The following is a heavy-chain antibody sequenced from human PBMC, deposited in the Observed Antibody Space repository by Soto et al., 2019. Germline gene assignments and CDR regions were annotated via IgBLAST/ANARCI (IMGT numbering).Heavy chain of an antibody. CDR2: ISSSSSTI. V-gene: IGHV3-48*02. J-gene: IGHJ6*02. CDR1: GFTFSSYS. Sequence: EVQLVESGGGLVQPGGSLRLSCAASGFTFSSYSMNWVRQAPGKGLEWVSYISSSSSTIYYADSVKGRFTISRDNAKNSXXLRMNSLRDEGTAVYYCARDHAADGSYFPYSGMDVWGQGATVTVSS. D-gene: IGHD1-26*01. CDR3: ARDHAADGSYFPYSGMDV.